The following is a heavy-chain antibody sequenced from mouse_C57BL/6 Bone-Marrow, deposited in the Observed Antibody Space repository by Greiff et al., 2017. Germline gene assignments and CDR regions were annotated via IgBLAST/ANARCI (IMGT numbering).Heavy chain of an antibody. Sequence: EVQLVESGPGLVKPSQSLSLTCSVTGYSITSGYYWNWIRQFPGNKLEWMGYISYDGSNNYNPSLKNRISITRDTSKNQFFLKLNSVTTEDTATYYCARDEYDGYAMDYWGQGTSVTVSS. J-gene: IGHJ4*01. CDR2: ISYDGSN. CDR1: GYSITSGYY. CDR3: ARDEYDGYAMDY. V-gene: IGHV3-6*01. D-gene: IGHD2-4*01.